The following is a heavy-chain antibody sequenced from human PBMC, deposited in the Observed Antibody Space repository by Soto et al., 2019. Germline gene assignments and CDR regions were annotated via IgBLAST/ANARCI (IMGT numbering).Heavy chain of an antibody. J-gene: IGHJ6*02. V-gene: IGHV4-39*01. CDR1: GDSITTSGYY. CDR2: IYSSGRT. CDR3: XRHATDHTAYYYSAMDV. D-gene: IGHD2-21*02. Sequence: PSETLSLTCNVSGDSITTSGYYWDWIRQPPGKGLEWIGSIYSSGRTYYNPSLNSRVTISLDTAKNQIYLKLNSVTAADTAVHYCXRHATDHTAYYYSAMDVWGPGTTVTVSS.